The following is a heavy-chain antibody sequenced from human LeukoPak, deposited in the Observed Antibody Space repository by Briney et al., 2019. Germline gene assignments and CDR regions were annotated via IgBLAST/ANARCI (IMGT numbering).Heavy chain of an antibody. CDR2: ISGSGGST. Sequence: PGGSLRLSCAASGFTFSSYATSWVRQAPGKGLEWVSAISGSGGSTYYADSVKGRFTISRDNSKNTLYLQMNSLRAEDTAVYYCAKDRGSYSSSPTGYWGQGTLVTVSS. CDR3: AKDRGSYSSSPTGY. J-gene: IGHJ4*02. V-gene: IGHV3-23*01. D-gene: IGHD6-13*01. CDR1: GFTFSSYA.